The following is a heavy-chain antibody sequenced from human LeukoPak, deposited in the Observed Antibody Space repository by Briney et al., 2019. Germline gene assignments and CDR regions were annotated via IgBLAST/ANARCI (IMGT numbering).Heavy chain of an antibody. D-gene: IGHD3-16*02. CDR2: ITSSGNNI. CDR3: TRGPGYDYVWGSFRADY. V-gene: IGHV3-64*02. CDR1: GFIFNSYA. Sequence: GGSLRLSCAASGFIFNSYAMHWVRQAPGRGLEYVSAITSSGNNIFYADSVKGRFTISRDNSKNTLYLQMGSLRAEDMAVYYCTRGPGYDYVWGSFRADYWGQGTLVTVSS. J-gene: IGHJ4*02.